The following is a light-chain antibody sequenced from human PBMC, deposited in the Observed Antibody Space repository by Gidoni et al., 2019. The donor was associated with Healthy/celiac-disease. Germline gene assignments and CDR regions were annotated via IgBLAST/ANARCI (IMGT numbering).Light chain of an antibody. Sequence: DIQMTQSPSSLSASVGDSVTITCRASQSISSYLNWYQQKPGKAPKLLIYAASSLQSGVPSRFSGSGSGTDFTLTISSLQPEDFATYYCQQSYSTPFTFXPXTKVDIK. J-gene: IGKJ3*01. CDR3: QQSYSTPFT. CDR1: QSISSY. V-gene: IGKV1-39*01. CDR2: AAS.